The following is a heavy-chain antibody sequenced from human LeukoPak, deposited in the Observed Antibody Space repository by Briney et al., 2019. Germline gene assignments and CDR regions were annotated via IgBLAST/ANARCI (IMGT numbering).Heavy chain of an antibody. J-gene: IGHJ3*02. V-gene: IGHV1-69*13. CDR3: ARDPEVGATGDAFDI. Sequence: ASVKVSCKASGGTFISYAISWVRQAPGQGLEWMGGIIPIFGTANYAQKFQGRVTITADESTSTAYMELSSLRSEDTAVYYCARDPEVGATGDAFDIWGQGTMVTVSS. CDR2: IIPIFGTA. CDR1: GGTFISYA. D-gene: IGHD1-26*01.